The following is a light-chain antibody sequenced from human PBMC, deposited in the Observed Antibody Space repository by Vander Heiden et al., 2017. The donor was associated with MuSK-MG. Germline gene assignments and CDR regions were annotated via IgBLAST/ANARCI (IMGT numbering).Light chain of an antibody. V-gene: IGKV1-33*01. CDR2: DAS. Sequence: DIKLPQSPSSLSASVGDRVTITCQASQDISSYLNWYQQRPGKAPKLLIYDASNLETGVPSRFSGSGSGTDFTFTISSLQPEDIATYYCQQYDHLPLTFGEGTKVEIK. J-gene: IGKJ2*01. CDR3: QQYDHLPLT. CDR1: QDISSY.